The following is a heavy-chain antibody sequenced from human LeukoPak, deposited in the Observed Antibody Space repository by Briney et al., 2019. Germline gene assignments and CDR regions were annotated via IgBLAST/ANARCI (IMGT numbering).Heavy chain of an antibody. D-gene: IGHD6-19*01. V-gene: IGHV3-23*01. CDR1: GFTFSSYS. CDR2: ISGSGGST. J-gene: IGHJ6*02. Sequence: GGSLRLSCAASGFTFSSYSMNWVRQAPGKGLEWVSAISGSGGSTYYADSVKGRFTISRDNSKNTLSLQMNSLRAEDTAMYYCVGQYSSGWYDVGNYYYGMDVWGQGTTVTVSS. CDR3: VGQYSSGWYDVGNYYYGMDV.